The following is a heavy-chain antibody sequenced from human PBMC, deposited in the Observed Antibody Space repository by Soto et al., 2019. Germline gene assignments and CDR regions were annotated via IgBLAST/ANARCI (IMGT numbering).Heavy chain of an antibody. CDR1: GFTISSYA. CDR2: NSGSGDYT. D-gene: IGHD2-15*01. J-gene: IGHJ5*02. Sequence: EVQLLESGGGLVQPGESLRLSCAASGFTISSYAMTWVRQAPGKGLEWVSSNSGSGDYTYYADSVKGQFTISRDNSKDTLYLQMSSLRVEDTAIYYCAKDSRSHPQGWFDPWGQGTLVTVSS. V-gene: IGHV3-23*01. CDR3: AKDSRSHPQGWFDP.